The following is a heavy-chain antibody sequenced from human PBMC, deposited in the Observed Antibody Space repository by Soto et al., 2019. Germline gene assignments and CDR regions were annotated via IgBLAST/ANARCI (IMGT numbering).Heavy chain of an antibody. CDR3: ARFDYYDSSGYLDFGPK. D-gene: IGHD3-22*01. CDR1: GASISSSSHY. Sequence: PSETLSLTCAVSGASISSSSHYWGWIRQPPGKGLEWIGSIYYSGSTYYNPSLKSRVTISVDTSKNQFSLKLSSVTAADTAVYYCARFDYYDSSGYLDFGPKWGQGTLVTVSS. V-gene: IGHV4-39*07. CDR2: IYYSGST. J-gene: IGHJ4*02.